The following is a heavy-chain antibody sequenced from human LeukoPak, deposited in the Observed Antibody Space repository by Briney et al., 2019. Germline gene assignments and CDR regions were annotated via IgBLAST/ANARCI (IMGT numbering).Heavy chain of an antibody. D-gene: IGHD3-10*01. CDR3: ARDLRHYYGSGSPLRSDYYGMDV. CDR1: GYTFTSYA. Sequence: ASVKVSCKASGYTFTSYAMNWVRQAPGQGLEWMGWINTNTGNPTYAQGFTGRFVFSLDTSVSTAYLQISSLKAEVTAVYYCARDLRHYYGSGSPLRSDYYGMDVWGQGTTVTVSS. CDR2: INTNTGNP. J-gene: IGHJ6*02. V-gene: IGHV7-4-1*02.